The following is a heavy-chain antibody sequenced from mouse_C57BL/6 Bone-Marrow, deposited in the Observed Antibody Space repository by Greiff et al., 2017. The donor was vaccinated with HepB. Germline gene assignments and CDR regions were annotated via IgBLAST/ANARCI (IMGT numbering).Heavy chain of an antibody. CDR2: IDPNSGGT. D-gene: IGHD2-10*02. Sequence: QVQLQQPGAELVKPGASVKLSCKASGYTFTSYWMHWVKQRPGRGLEWIGRIDPNSGGTKYNEKFKSKATLTVDKPSSTAYMQLISLTSEDSAVYYCATGGYGNYSAMDYWGQGTSVTVSS. V-gene: IGHV1-72*01. CDR3: ATGGYGNYSAMDY. CDR1: GYTFTSYW. J-gene: IGHJ4*01.